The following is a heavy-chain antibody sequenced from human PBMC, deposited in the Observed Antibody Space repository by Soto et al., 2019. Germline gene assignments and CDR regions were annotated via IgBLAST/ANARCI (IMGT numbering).Heavy chain of an antibody. CDR1: GDSVSSNSAA. D-gene: IGHD2-15*01. CDR2: TYYRSKWYN. V-gene: IGHV6-1*01. CDR3: ARDAPIGGYCSGASCLKYNSFDP. J-gene: IGHJ5*02. Sequence: SQTLSLTCVISGDSVSSNSAAWNWIRQSPSRGLEWLGRTYYRSKWYNDYAVSVKSRITINPDTSKNQFSLQLNSVTPEDTAVYYCARDAPIGGYCSGASCLKYNSFDPWGQGTLVTVSS.